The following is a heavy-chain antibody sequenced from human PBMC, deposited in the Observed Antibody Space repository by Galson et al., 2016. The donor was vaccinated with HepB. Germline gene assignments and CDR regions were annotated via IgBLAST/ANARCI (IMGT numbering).Heavy chain of an antibody. Sequence: SLRLSCAASGFTVSDYGIHWVRQAPGKGLEWVAFISSDGSSKFYADSVKGRFTISRDNSKNTLNLQMNSPRVEDTALYYCARGYMSTFGVVTIGGKIIDHWGQGTLVTVSS. CDR1: GFTVSDYG. J-gene: IGHJ1*01. CDR3: ARGYMSTFGVVTIGGKIIDH. D-gene: IGHD3-3*01. V-gene: IGHV3-30*03. CDR2: ISSDGSSK.